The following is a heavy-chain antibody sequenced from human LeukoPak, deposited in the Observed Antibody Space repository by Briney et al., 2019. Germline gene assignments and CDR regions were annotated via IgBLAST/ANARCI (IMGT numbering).Heavy chain of an antibody. CDR1: GGSISSSSYY. CDR2: IYYSGST. D-gene: IGHD3-16*01. Sequence: SETLSLTCTVSGGSISSSSYYWGWIRQPPGKGLEWIGSIYYSGSTYYNPSLKSRVTISVDTSKNQFSLKLSSVTAADTAVYYCARGDPDYWGQGTLVTVSS. CDR3: ARGDPDY. J-gene: IGHJ4*02. V-gene: IGHV4-39*01.